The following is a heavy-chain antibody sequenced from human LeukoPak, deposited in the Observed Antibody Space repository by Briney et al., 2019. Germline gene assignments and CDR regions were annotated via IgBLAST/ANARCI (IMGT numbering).Heavy chain of an antibody. J-gene: IGHJ4*02. CDR1: GFTFSSYW. D-gene: IGHD1-26*01. CDR3: ARASGSFDY. CDR2: IWSDGSNK. V-gene: IGHV3-33*08. Sequence: PGGSLRLSCAASGFTFSSYWMSWVRQAPGKGLEWVAVIWSDGSNKYYAGSVKGRFTISRDNSKNTMYLQMNSLRAEDSAVYYCARASGSFDYWGQGTLVTVSS.